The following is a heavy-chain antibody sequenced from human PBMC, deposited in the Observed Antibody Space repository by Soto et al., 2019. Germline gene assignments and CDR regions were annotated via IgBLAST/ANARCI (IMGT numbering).Heavy chain of an antibody. J-gene: IGHJ6*02. CDR1: GGSFSGYY. V-gene: IGHV4-34*01. Sequence: PSETLSLTCAVYGGSFSGYYWTWIRQPPGKGLEWIGSINYAGSTYYNPSLKSRVTISADTSKNQFSLKLSSVTAADAAVYYCSTFSSGFYGMDVWGQGTTVTVSS. CDR3: STFSSGFYGMDV. CDR2: INYAGST. D-gene: IGHD6-19*01.